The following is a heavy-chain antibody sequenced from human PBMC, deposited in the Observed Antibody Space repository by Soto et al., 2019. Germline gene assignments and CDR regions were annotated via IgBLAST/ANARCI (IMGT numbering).Heavy chain of an antibody. D-gene: IGHD2-2*01. CDR2: ICYSGST. Sequence: SERLALTCTVSNGSIRSYYWSWIRQPPGKGLEGIGYICYSGSTNYNPSLKSRVTISVDTSKNQFSLKLSSVTAADTAVYYCARAGSYAYFDSWGQGSLVTVSS. CDR1: NGSIRSYY. V-gene: IGHV4-59*12. CDR3: ARAGSYAYFDS. J-gene: IGHJ4*02.